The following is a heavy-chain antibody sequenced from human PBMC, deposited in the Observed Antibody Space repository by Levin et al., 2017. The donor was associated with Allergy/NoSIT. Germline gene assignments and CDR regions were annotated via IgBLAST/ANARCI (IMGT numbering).Heavy chain of an antibody. J-gene: IGHJ3*02. D-gene: IGHD4-17*01. CDR3: TREVTTRAFDI. V-gene: IGHV3-49*03. CDR2: IRSQSNGGTP. CDR1: GFKFGDYA. Sequence: GESLKISCSGSGFKFGDYAMNWLRQAPGKGLEWVGFIRSQSNGGTPEDAASGRGRFVISRDDSRSIAYLQMNSLKIEETGRYFCTREVTTRAFDIWGQGTWVTVSS.